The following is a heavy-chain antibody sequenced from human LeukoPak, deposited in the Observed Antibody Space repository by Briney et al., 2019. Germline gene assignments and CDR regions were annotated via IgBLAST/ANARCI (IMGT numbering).Heavy chain of an antibody. CDR2: ISGSGLNT. Sequence: GGSLRLSCAASGFIFSTYGMTWFRQAPGRGLEWVSGISGSGLNTYYADSVKGRFTSSRDNSKNMLYLQMNSLRAEDTAVYYCAKAEGKNPTGGRWLDWGQGTLVTVSS. D-gene: IGHD6-19*01. V-gene: IGHV3-23*01. CDR1: GFIFSTYG. J-gene: IGHJ4*02. CDR3: AKAEGKNPTGGRWLD.